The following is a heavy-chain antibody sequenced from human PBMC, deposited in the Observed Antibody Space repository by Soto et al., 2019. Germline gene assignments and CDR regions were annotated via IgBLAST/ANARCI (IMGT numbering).Heavy chain of an antibody. J-gene: IGHJ4*02. V-gene: IGHV3-23*01. CDR3: TKGSIPAVGRVFFES. Sequence: GGSLRLSCAASGFFFNGFDMSWVRQAPGMGLEWVSTISANAGNINYAGSVRGRFSISRDSSKNSVDLQMNSLRVEDTAVYFCTKGSIPAVGRVFFESWGQGTLVTVSS. CDR2: ISANAGNI. CDR1: GFFFNGFD. D-gene: IGHD6-13*01.